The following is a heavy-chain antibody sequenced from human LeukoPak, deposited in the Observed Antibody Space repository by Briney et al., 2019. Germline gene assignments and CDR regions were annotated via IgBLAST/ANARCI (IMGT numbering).Heavy chain of an antibody. Sequence: GGSLRLSCAASGFIFSDYYMSWIRQAPGEGLEWVSYMSSSGNTIHYADSVKGRFTISRDNAKNSLYLQMNSLRAEDTAVYYCARSGWNMNYYYYMDVWGKGTTVTVSS. CDR1: GFIFSDYY. J-gene: IGHJ6*03. D-gene: IGHD1/OR15-1a*01. V-gene: IGHV3-11*01. CDR2: MSSSGNTI. CDR3: ARSGWNMNYYYYMDV.